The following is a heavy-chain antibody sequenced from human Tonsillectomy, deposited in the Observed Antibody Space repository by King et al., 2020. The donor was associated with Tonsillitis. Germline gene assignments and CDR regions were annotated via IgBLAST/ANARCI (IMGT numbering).Heavy chain of an antibody. Sequence: VQLPQWGAGLLKPSETLSLTCAVYGGSFSGYYWSWIRQPPGKGLEWIGEINHSGSTNYNPSLKSRVTISVDTSKNQFSLKLSSVTAADTAVYYCARGFSSGMHARDCSSTSCEMLFDYWGQGTLVTVSS. J-gene: IGHJ4*02. CDR3: ARGFSSGMHARDCSSTSCEMLFDY. CDR1: GGSFSGYY. CDR2: INHSGST. V-gene: IGHV4-34*01. D-gene: IGHD2-2*01.